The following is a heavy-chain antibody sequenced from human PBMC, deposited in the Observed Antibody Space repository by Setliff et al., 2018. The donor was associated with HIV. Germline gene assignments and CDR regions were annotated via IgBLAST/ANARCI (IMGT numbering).Heavy chain of an antibody. CDR3: GTAMYYYYGLDV. D-gene: IGHD2-2*01. CDR1: GDSITSGTYY. Sequence: PSETLSLTCTVSGDSITSGTYYWSWIRQPAGMRLEWIGHIYTSGTTNYNPSLESRVTISVDTSKNQFSLKLSSVTAADAAVYYCGTAMYYYYGLDVWGQGIRVTVSS. J-gene: IGHJ6*02. V-gene: IGHV4-61*09. CDR2: IYTSGTT.